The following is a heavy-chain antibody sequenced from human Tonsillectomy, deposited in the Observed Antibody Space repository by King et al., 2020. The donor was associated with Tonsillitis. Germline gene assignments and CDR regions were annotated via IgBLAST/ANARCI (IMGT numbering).Heavy chain of an antibody. J-gene: IGHJ4*02. CDR2: IYYSGST. Sequence: VQLQESGPGLVKPSETLSLTCTVSGGSISSYYWSWLRQPPGKGLEWIGYIYYSGSTNYNPSLKSRVTISVDTSKNQFSLKLSSVTAADTAVYYCARGTSGYCSSTSCYELGYWGQGTLVTVSS. V-gene: IGHV4-59*01. CDR3: ARGTSGYCSSTSCYELGY. D-gene: IGHD2-2*01. CDR1: GGSISSYY.